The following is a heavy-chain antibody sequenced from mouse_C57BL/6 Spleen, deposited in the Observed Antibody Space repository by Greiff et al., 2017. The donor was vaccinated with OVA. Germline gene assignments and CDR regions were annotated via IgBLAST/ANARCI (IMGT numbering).Heavy chain of an antibody. J-gene: IGHJ4*01. D-gene: IGHD2-4*01. CDR1: GFSFNTYA. CDR3: VRYDYDDAMDY. V-gene: IGHV10-1*01. Sequence: EVHLVESGGGLVQPKGSLKLSCAASGFSFNTYAMNWVRQAPGKGLEWVALIRSKSNNYATYYADSVKDRFTISRDDSESMLYLQMNNLEAGDTAMYYCVRYDYDDAMDYWGQGTSVTVSS. CDR2: IRSKSNNYAT.